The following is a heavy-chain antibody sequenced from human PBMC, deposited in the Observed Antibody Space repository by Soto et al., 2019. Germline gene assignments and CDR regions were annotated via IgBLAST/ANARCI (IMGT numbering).Heavy chain of an antibody. D-gene: IGHD2-2*01. Sequence: PGGSLRLSCAASGFTFSDYGMHWVRQAPGKGLEWVAVISYNGGNKFYADSVKGRFIISRDNAMNTLYLQMDSPRAEDSALYFCAKVFLQYGGGTSCYEGHLDSWGKGTQVTVFS. J-gene: IGHJ4*02. CDR1: GFTFSDYG. V-gene: IGHV3-30*18. CDR2: ISYNGGNK. CDR3: AKVFLQYGGGTSCYEGHLDS.